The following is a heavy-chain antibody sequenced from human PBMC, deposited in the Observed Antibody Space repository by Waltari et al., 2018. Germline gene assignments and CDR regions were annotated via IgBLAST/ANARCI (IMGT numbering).Heavy chain of an antibody. D-gene: IGHD3-22*01. CDR2: IYNGGAT. Sequence: QVQLQESGPGLVKPSETLSLTCAVSGYSISSGYYWGWIRQPPGKGLEWIGSIYNGGATSQPPSLKGRVTKSGATSKNQSSLKRSSVTAADPAVNYCAREGGGGDYYDSSELDYWGQGTLVTVSS. CDR3: AREGGGGDYYDSSELDY. V-gene: IGHV4-38-2*01. J-gene: IGHJ4*02. CDR1: GYSISSGYY.